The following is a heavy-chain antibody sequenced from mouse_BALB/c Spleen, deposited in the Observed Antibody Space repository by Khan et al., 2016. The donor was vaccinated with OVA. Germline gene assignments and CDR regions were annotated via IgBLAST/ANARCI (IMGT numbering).Heavy chain of an antibody. V-gene: IGHV1S135*01. Sequence: EVQLQQSGPELMKPGASVKISCKASGYSFTSYYIHWVMQSHGKSLEWIGYIDPFSGGTTYNQKFKGKATLTVEKSYSTAYIHLSNLTSEDSAVYYCTRHGYVAWFTYWGQGTLVTVSA. CDR1: GYSFTSYY. CDR2: IDPFSGGT. D-gene: IGHD2-2*01. CDR3: TRHGYVAWFTY. J-gene: IGHJ3*01.